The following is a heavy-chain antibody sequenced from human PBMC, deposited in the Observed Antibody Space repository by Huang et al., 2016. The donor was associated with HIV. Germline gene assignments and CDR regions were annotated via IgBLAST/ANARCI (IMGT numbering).Heavy chain of an antibody. D-gene: IGHD5-12*01. CDR2: ISYDGRNK. V-gene: IGHV3-30*04. J-gene: IGHJ6*03. Sequence: QVQLVESGGGVVQPGRSLRLSCAASRFTFSNYAMHWVRQAPDKGLEWGAVISYDGRNKYYADSVKGRFTISRDNSKNTLYLQMNSLRAEDTAVYYCARDLWLRDLYYYYYMDIWGKGTTVTVSS. CDR1: RFTFSNYA. CDR3: ARDLWLRDLYYYYYMDI.